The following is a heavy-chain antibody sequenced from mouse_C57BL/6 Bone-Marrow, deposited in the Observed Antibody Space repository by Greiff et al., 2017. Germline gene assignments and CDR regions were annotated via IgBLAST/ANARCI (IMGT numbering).Heavy chain of an antibody. V-gene: IGHV5-15*01. J-gene: IGHJ1*03. CDR1: GFTFSDYG. CDR2: ISNLAYSI. CDR3: ARRGNYVSYWYFDV. Sequence: EVHLVESGGGLVQPGGSLKLSCAASGFTFSDYGMAWVRQAPRKGPEWVAFISNLAYSIYYADTVTGRFTISRENAKNTLYLEMSSLRSEDTAMYYCARRGNYVSYWYFDVWGTGTTVTVSS. D-gene: IGHD2-1*01.